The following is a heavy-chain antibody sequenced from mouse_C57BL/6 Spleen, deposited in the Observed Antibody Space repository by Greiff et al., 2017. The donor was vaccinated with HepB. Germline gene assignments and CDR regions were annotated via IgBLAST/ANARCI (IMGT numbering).Heavy chain of an antibody. V-gene: IGHV1-52*01. J-gene: IGHJ1*03. CDR3: ARRTVSGYDYDGWYFDV. D-gene: IGHD2-4*01. Sequence: VQLQQPGAELVRPGSSVKLSCKASGYTFTSYWMNWVKQRPIQGLEWIGNIDPSDSETHYNQKFKDKATLTVDKSSSTAYMQLSSLTSEDSAVYYCARRTVSGYDYDGWYFDVWGTGTTVTVSS. CDR1: GYTFTSYW. CDR2: IDPSDSET.